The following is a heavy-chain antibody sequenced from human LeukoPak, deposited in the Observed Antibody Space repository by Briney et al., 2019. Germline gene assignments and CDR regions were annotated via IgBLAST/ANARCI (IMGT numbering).Heavy chain of an antibody. CDR3: ARLGGIAGNDAFDI. J-gene: IGHJ3*02. Sequence: ASVKVSCKASGGTFSSLTINWVRQAPGQGPEWMGWIHPSTGNPTYAQDFTGRFVFSLDTSVSTTYLQISSLKAEDTAMYYCARLGGIAGNDAFDIWGQGTMVTVSS. V-gene: IGHV7-4-1*02. CDR1: GGTFSSLT. CDR2: IHPSTGNP. D-gene: IGHD6-13*01.